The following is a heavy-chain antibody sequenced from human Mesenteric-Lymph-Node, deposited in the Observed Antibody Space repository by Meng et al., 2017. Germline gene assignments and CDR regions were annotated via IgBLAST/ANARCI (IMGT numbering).Heavy chain of an antibody. Sequence: GSLRLSCTVSGGSISSSSYYWGWIRQPLGKGLEWIGSIYYSGSTYYNPSLKSQVTISVDTSKNQFSLKLSSVTAADTAVYYCAGTTSSLFDYWGQGTLVTVSS. V-gene: IGHV4-39*07. D-gene: IGHD2-2*01. CDR1: GGSISSSSYY. J-gene: IGHJ4*02. CDR3: AGTTSSLFDY. CDR2: IYYSGST.